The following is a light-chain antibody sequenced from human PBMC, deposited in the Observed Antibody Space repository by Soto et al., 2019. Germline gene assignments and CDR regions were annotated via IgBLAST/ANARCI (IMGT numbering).Light chain of an antibody. CDR3: CSYAGSYTYV. CDR2: SVS. V-gene: IGLV2-11*01. CDR1: SSDVGGHNY. J-gene: IGLJ1*01. Sequence: VLTQPASVSGSPGQSVTISCTGTSSDVGGHNYVSWYQQNPGKTPKLLLSSVSKRPPGVPDRFSGSKSGKTASLTISGLQAEDEADYYCCSYAGSYTYVLGTGTKVTVL.